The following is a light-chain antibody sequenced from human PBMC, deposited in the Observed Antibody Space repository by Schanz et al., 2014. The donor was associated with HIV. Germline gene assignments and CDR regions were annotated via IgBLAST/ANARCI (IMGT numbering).Light chain of an antibody. Sequence: QSVLTQPPSVSGAPGQRVTISCTGSPSNIGANYDVHWYQQFPGRAPKLLMYGNTNRPSGVPDRISGSKSGTSASLAITGLQAEDEADYYCSSHAGSNRVFGGGTKVTVL. CDR2: GNT. V-gene: IGLV1-40*01. CDR3: SSHAGSNRV. J-gene: IGLJ3*02. CDR1: PSNIGANYD.